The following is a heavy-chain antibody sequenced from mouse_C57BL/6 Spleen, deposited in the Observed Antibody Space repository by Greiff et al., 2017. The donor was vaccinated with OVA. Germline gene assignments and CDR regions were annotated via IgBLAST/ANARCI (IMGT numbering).Heavy chain of an antibody. J-gene: IGHJ2*01. CDR1: GYTFTSYW. CDR2: IDPNSGGT. Sequence: QVQLQQPGAELVKPGASVKLSCKASGYTFTSYWMHWVKQRPGRGLEWIGRIDPNSGGTKYNEKLKSKATLTVDKPSSTAYMPLSSLTSEDSAVYYCARGVFITTVVDGGYFDYWGQGTTLTVSS. V-gene: IGHV1-72*01. D-gene: IGHD1-1*01. CDR3: ARGVFITTVVDGGYFDY.